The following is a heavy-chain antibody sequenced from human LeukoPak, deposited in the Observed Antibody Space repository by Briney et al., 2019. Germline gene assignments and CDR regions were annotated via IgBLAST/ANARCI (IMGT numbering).Heavy chain of an antibody. Sequence: GGSLRLSCAASGFTFSSYAMSWVRQAPGKRLEWVSAISGSGGSTYYADSVKGRFTISRDNSKNTLYLQMNSLRAEDTAVYYCARATLRWELQAFDYWGQGTLVTVSS. CDR3: ARATLRWELQAFDY. V-gene: IGHV3-23*01. J-gene: IGHJ4*02. CDR1: GFTFSSYA. D-gene: IGHD1-26*01. CDR2: ISGSGGST.